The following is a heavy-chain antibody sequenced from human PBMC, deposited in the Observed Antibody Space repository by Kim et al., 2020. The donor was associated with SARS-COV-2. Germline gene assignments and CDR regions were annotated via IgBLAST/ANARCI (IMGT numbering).Heavy chain of an antibody. D-gene: IGHD3-9*01. J-gene: IGHJ6*03. V-gene: IGHV1-3*01. CDR3: ARQGYFDWLFHADYYYYYMDG. CDR1: GYTFTSYA. CDR2: INAGNGNT. Sequence: ASVKVSCKASGYTFTSYAMHWVRQAPGQRLEWMGWINAGNGNTKYSQKFQGRVTITRDTSASTAYMELSSLRSEDTAVYYCARQGYFDWLFHADYYYYYMDGWGKGTTVTVSS.